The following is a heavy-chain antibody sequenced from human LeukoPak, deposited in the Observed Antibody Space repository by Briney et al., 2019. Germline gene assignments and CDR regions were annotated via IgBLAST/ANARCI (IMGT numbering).Heavy chain of an antibody. CDR3: ARPGIAAASWFDP. V-gene: IGHV4-39*01. J-gene: IGHJ5*02. D-gene: IGHD6-13*01. CDR2: IYYSGST. Sequence: SETLSLTCTVSGGSISSSSYYWGWIRQPPGKGLEWIGSIYYSGSTYYNPSLKSRVTISVDTSKNQFSLKLSSVTAADTSVYYCARPGIAAASWFDPWGQGTLVTVSS. CDR1: GGSISSSSYY.